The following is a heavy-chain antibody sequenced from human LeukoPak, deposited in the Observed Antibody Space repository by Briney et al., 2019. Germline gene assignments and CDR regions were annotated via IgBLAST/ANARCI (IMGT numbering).Heavy chain of an antibody. CDR3: AIWGADQNY. D-gene: IGHD3-16*01. Sequence: GGSLRLACAVSGLTLSNYWMNWVRQAPGKGLEWVANINPDGGEERYVDSVKGRFVISRDNAKNSLYLQMNSLRAEDTAVYYCAIWGADQNYWGQGTLVTVSS. V-gene: IGHV3-7*02. CDR2: INPDGGEE. CDR1: GLTLSNYW. J-gene: IGHJ4*02.